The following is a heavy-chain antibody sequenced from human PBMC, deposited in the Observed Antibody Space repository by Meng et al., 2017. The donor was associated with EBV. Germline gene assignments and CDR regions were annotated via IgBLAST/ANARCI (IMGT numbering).Heavy chain of an antibody. V-gene: IGHV1-69*01. J-gene: IGHJ4*02. CDR2: IIPIFETA. D-gene: IGHD3-10*01. Sequence: QVPLVHSGAERTRPGSSVKISCKASGGTFNNYAFSWVRQAPGQGLEWMGAIIPIFETADYAQIFQGRVTITADESTSTTYMELSSLRSADTAMYYCAGTVLRPGTFYSLDSWGQGSLVTVSS. CDR3: AGTVLRPGTFYSLDS. CDR1: GGTFNNYA.